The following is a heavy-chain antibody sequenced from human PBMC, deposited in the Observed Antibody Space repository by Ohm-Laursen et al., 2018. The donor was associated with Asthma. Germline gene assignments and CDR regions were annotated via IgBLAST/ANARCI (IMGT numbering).Heavy chain of an antibody. CDR2: ISGSGGST. CDR3: AKWVYMGLPGEGMDV. V-gene: IGHV3-23*01. D-gene: IGHD5/OR15-5a*01. CDR1: GFTFSSYA. Sequence: SLRLSCSASGFTFSSYAMSWVRQAPGKGLEWVSAISGSGGSTYYADSVKGRFTISRDNSKNTLYLQMNSLRAEDTAVYYCAKWVYMGLPGEGMDVWGQGTTVTVSS. J-gene: IGHJ6*02.